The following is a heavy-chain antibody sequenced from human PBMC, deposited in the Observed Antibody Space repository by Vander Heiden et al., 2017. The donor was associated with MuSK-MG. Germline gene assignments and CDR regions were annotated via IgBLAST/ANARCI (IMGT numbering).Heavy chain of an antibody. CDR3: SRYSSSPYYYYYYGMDV. CDR2: FYYSGSP. Sequence: QLQLQASSPRLVKAWDTVSLTCTVSGGSSSRSGYYRGWIRQPPGQGLEWAGSFYYSGSPYYSPSLKSRVTISVDTSKNQFSLKLSPVTAADTAVYYCSRYSSSPYYYYYYGMDVWGQGTTVTVSS. V-gene: IGHV4-39*07. CDR1: GGSSSRSGYY. J-gene: IGHJ6*02. D-gene: IGHD6-13*01.